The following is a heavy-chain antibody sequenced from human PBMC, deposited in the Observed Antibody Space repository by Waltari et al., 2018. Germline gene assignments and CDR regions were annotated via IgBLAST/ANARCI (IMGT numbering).Heavy chain of an antibody. Sequence: VQLVQSGAEVKEPGSSVKVSCKASGGTFSTYVIIWVRHAPGQGLEWMGGIIPIFGTANHAQKFQGRVTITADESTRTVYMDRNRLRSEDTAVYYCARGHPPGGDYVYYYYGLDLWGQGTTVTVSS. CDR1: GGTFSTYV. J-gene: IGHJ6*02. CDR2: IIPIFGTA. CDR3: ARGHPPGGDYVYYYYGLDL. D-gene: IGHD4-17*01. V-gene: IGHV1-69*12.